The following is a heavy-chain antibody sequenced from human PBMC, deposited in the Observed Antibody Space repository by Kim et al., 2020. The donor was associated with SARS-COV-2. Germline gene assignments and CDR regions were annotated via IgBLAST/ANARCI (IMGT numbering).Heavy chain of an antibody. D-gene: IGHD1-26*01. Sequence: SETLSLTCTVSGGSISSSSYYWGWIRQPPGKGLEWIGSIYYSGSTYYNPSLKSRVTISVDTSKNQFSLKLSSVTAADTTVYYCARVHVGATSFLPYYFDNWGQRTLVTVSS. V-gene: IGHV4-39*07. CDR2: IYYSGST. CDR1: GGSISSSSYY. CDR3: ARVHVGATSFLPYYFDN. J-gene: IGHJ4*02.